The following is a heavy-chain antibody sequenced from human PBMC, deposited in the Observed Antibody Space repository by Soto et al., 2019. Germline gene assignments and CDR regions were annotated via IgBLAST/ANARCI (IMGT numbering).Heavy chain of an antibody. CDR2: VYHPGST. V-gene: IGHV4-4*02. CDR1: GGSVSSGSYYW. CDR3: ARGFAGHNDYFDY. J-gene: IGHJ4*02. D-gene: IGHD1-1*01. Sequence: PSETLSLTCTVSGGSVSSGSYYWWTWVRQPPGKGLEWIGEVYHPGSTNYDPSLKSRVTISLDKSKNQFSLNLSSVTAADTAVYYCARGFAGHNDYFDYWGRGTLVTVSS.